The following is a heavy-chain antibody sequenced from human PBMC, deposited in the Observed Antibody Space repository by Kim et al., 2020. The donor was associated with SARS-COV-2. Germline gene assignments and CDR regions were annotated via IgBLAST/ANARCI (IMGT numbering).Heavy chain of an antibody. CDR3: ARDVGYYGSGSVDAFDI. V-gene: IGHV1-2*02. Sequence: ASVKVSCKASGYTFTGYYMHWVRQAPGQGLEWMGWINPNSGGTNYAQKFQGRVTITRDTSISTAYMELSRLRSDDTAVYYCARDVGYYGSGSVDAFDIWGQGTMVTVSS. CDR2: INPNSGGT. J-gene: IGHJ3*02. CDR1: GYTFTGYY. D-gene: IGHD3-10*01.